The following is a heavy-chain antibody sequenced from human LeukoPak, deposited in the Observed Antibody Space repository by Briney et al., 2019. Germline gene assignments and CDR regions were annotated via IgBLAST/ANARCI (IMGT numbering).Heavy chain of an antibody. CDR2: IYYSGTT. J-gene: IGHJ4*02. D-gene: IGHD4-17*01. V-gene: IGHV4-31*03. Sequence: PSETLSLTCSVSGGSISSGAYYWSWIRQHPGKGLEWIGYIYYSGTTYYNPSLKSRVTISADTSKNHFSLKLNSVTAADTAVYYCARDYGDYGIDYWGQGTLVTVSS. CDR1: GGSISSGAYY. CDR3: ARDYGDYGIDY.